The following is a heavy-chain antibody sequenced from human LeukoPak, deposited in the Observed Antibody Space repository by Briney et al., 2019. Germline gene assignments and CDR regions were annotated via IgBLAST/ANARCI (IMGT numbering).Heavy chain of an antibody. V-gene: IGHV4-4*07. D-gene: IGHD3-10*01. CDR2: IYTSGST. CDR1: GGSISSYY. CDR3: AKDFWFGELDGMDV. J-gene: IGHJ6*02. Sequence: KSSETLSLTCTVSGGSISSYYWSWIRQPAGKGLEWIGRIYTSGSTNYNPSLKSRVTMSVDTSKNQFSLKLTSVIAADTAVYYCAKDFWFGELDGMDVWGQGTTVTVSS.